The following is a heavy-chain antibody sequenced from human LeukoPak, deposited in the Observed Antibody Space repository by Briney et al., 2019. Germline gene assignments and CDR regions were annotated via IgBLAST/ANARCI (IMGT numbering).Heavy chain of an antibody. CDR3: AKRIIEARENGDSNWLDP. CDR1: GDSITNSY. Sequence: SSETLSLTCTVSGDSITNSYWNWIRQPPGRGLEWIGRISYGGSTNYNPSLKSRVIISRDTSKSQFSLELTSVTAADTAIYYCAKRIIEARENGDSNWLDPWGQGTLVTVSS. J-gene: IGHJ5*01. CDR2: ISYGGST. V-gene: IGHV4-59*08. D-gene: IGHD4-17*01.